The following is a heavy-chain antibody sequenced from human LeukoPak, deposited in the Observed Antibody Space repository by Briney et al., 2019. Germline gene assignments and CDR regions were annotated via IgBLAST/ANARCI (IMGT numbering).Heavy chain of an antibody. D-gene: IGHD3-22*01. CDR2: ISWNSGSI. CDR3: AKEGHYDSSGYS. J-gene: IGHJ4*02. V-gene: IGHV3-9*01. Sequence: GGSLRLSCAASGVTLSDHHMDWVRQAPGKGLEWVSGISWNSGSIGYADSVKGRFTISRDNAKNSLYLQMNSLRAEDTALYYCAKEGHYDSSGYSWGQGTLVTVSS. CDR1: GVTLSDHH.